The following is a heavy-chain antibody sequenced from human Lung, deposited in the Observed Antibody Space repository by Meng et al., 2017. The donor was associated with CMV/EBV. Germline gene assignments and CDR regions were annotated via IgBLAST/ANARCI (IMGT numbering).Heavy chain of an antibody. J-gene: IGHJ6*01. CDR3: ASERRQLWKETYYYYGMDV. V-gene: IGHV3-7*01. CDR2: IKQDGSEK. Sequence: GESLKISCAASGFTFSSYWMSWVRQAPGKGLEWVANIKQDGSEKYYVDSVKGRFTISRDNAKNSLYLQMNSLRAEDTAVYYCASERRQLWKETYYYYGMDVWGQGNXVNGAS. D-gene: IGHD5-18*01. CDR1: GFTFSSYW.